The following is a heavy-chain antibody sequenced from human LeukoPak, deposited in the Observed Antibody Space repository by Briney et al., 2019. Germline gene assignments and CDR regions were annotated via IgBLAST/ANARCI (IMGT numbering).Heavy chain of an antibody. CDR1: GGSLCSYY. D-gene: IGHD3-3*01. CDR2: IYYSGST. Sequence: SETLSLTCTVSGGSLCSYYCSWVWQPPGRGLGWIWYIYYSGSTHYNPSLKSRVTISVDTSKNQFSLTPSSVTAADTAVYYCARGVSYYDFWSGYSGQPREYYYYGMDVWGQGNTVTVSS. J-gene: IGHJ6*02. V-gene: IGHV4-59*01. CDR3: ARGVSYYDFWSGYSGQPREYYYYGMDV.